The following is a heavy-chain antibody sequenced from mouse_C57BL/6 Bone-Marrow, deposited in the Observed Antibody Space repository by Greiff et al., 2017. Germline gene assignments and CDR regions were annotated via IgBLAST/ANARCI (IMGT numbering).Heavy chain of an antibody. D-gene: IGHD2-4*01. CDR3: ARHDDYDKFCAY. CDR1: GFTFSDYY. CDR2: ISNGGGNA. Sequence: EVKLVESGGGLVQPGGSLKLSCAASGFTFSDYYMDWVRQTPEKRLEWVAYISNGGGNAYYPDYVQGRFTISSDNAKNTLYLQMSRLKSEDTAMYYCARHDDYDKFCAYWGQGTLVTVSA. J-gene: IGHJ3*01. V-gene: IGHV5-12*01.